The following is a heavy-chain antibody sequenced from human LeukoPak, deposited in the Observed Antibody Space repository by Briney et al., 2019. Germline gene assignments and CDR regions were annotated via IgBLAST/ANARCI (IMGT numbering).Heavy chain of an antibody. CDR1: GFTLGDYA. J-gene: IGHJ4*02. CDR2: IRSKAYGGTT. D-gene: IGHD3-10*01. Sequence: GGSLRLSCTASGFTLGDYAMSWVRQAPGKGLEWVGFIRSKAYGGTTEYAASVKGRFTISRDDSKSIAYLQMNSLKTEDTAVYYCTRDASPLLWFGESLGYWGQGTLVTVSS. V-gene: IGHV3-49*04. CDR3: TRDASPLLWFGESLGY.